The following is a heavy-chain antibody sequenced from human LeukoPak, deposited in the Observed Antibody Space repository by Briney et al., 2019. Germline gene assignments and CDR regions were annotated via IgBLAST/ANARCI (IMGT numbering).Heavy chain of an antibody. CDR2: INPNSGGT. D-gene: IGHD3-3*01. Sequence: ASVKVSCKASGYTFTGYYMHWVRQAPGQGLEWMGWINPNSGGTNYAQKFQGRVTMTRDTSISTAYMELSRLRSDDTAVYYCAREVFGVAIIDPYFDYWGQGTLVTVSS. CDR3: AREVFGVAIIDPYFDY. CDR1: GYTFTGYY. V-gene: IGHV1-2*02. J-gene: IGHJ4*02.